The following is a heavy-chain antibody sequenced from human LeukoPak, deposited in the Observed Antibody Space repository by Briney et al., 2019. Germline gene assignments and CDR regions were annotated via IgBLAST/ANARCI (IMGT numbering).Heavy chain of an antibody. J-gene: IGHJ5*02. V-gene: IGHV3-30*04. Sequence: GGSLRLSCAASGFTFSSYAMSWVRQAPGKGLEWVAVISYDGSNKYYADSVKGRFTISRDNSKNTLYLQMNSLRAEDTAVYYCARSVATPRGAGFDPWGQGTLVTVSS. CDR1: GFTFSSYA. D-gene: IGHD6-6*01. CDR3: ARSVATPRGAGFDP. CDR2: ISYDGSNK.